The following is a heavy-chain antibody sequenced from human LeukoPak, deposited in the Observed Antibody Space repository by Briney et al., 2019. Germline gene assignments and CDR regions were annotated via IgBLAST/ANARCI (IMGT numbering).Heavy chain of an antibody. CDR3: ARDDFGFGGLYYFDY. V-gene: IGHV1-2*02. D-gene: IGHD3-10*01. Sequence: ASVKVSCKASVYTFTAYYIHWVRQAPGQGLEWMGWINPNNGGTKYAQKFQGRVTMTRDTSISTVYMELSRLKSDDTAVYYCARDDFGFGGLYYFDYWGQGTLVTVSS. J-gene: IGHJ4*02. CDR2: INPNNGGT. CDR1: VYTFTAYY.